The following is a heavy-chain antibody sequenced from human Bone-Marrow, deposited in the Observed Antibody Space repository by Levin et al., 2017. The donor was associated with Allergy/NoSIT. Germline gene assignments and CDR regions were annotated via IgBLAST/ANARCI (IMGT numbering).Heavy chain of an antibody. V-gene: IGHV4/OR15-8*02. J-gene: IGHJ4*02. D-gene: IGHD1-14*01. CDR1: GGSISSGNW. CDR3: AFSRGFAELSG. CDR2: ISHTGDP. Sequence: PSETLSLTCAVSGGSISSGNWWGWVRQSPEKGLEWIGEISHTGDPNYNPSLTSRVTILMDKSKNQFSLNLNSVTAADAAVYYCAFSRGFAELSGWGQGTLVTVSS.